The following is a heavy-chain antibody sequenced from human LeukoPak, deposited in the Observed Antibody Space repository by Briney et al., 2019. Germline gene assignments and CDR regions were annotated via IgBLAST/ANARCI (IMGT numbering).Heavy chain of an antibody. CDR3: ARGALGSGSSYGEWFDP. D-gene: IGHD3-10*02. V-gene: IGHV1-69*05. CDR2: IIPIFGTA. J-gene: IGHJ5*02. CDR1: GGTFSSYA. Sequence: GSSVKVSCKASGGTFSSYAISWVRQAPGQGLEWMGGIIPIFGTANYAQKFQGRVTMTRNTSISTAYMELSSLRSEGTAVYYCARGALGSGSSYGEWFDPWGQGTLVTVSS.